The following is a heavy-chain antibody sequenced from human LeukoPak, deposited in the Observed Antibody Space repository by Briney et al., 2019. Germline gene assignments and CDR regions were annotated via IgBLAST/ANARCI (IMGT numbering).Heavy chain of an antibody. V-gene: IGHV4-39*07. CDR1: GGSISSSSYY. J-gene: IGHJ5*02. D-gene: IGHD3-22*01. CDR2: IYYSGST. Sequence: SETLSLTCTVSGGSISSSSYYWGWMRHPPGKGLEWIGSIYYSGSTYYNPSLKSRVTISVDTSKNQFSLKLSSVTAADTAVYYCARDPRSDGSGRDNWFDPWGQGTLVTVSS. CDR3: ARDPRSDGSGRDNWFDP.